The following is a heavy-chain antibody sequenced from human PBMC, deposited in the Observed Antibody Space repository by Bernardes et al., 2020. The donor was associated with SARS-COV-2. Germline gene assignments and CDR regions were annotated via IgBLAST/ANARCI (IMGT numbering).Heavy chain of an antibody. CDR3: AREWEDYRSSLFDF. J-gene: IGHJ4*02. Sequence: SLRLSCAASGFTFSNYAMHWVRQAPGKGLEWVAIISYDRATKYNADSVKGRFTISRDNSKNTLYLQMNSLTTEDTAVYYCAREWEDYRSSLFDFWGQGTLVTVSS. D-gene: IGHD4-4*01. CDR2: ISYDRATK. CDR1: GFTFSNYA. V-gene: IGHV3-30-3*01.